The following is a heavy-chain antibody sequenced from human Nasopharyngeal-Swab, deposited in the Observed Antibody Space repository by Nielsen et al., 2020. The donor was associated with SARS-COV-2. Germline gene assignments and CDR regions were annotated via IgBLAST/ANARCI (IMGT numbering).Heavy chain of an antibody. CDR2: ITSRGTYI. J-gene: IGHJ4*02. CDR3: AGRSATSGTFGY. D-gene: IGHD3-10*01. Sequence: GGSLRLSCAASGFPFSTYSMNWVRQAPGKGLEWVSSITSRGTYIYYADSAKGRFTISRDNAKQSVDLQMNDLRDEDTALYFCAGRSATSGTFGYWGQGTLVTVSS. V-gene: IGHV3-21*01. CDR1: GFPFSTYS.